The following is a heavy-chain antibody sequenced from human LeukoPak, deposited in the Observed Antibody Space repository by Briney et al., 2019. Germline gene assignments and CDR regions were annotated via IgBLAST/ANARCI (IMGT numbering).Heavy chain of an antibody. CDR2: IYYSGST. J-gene: IGHJ6*03. D-gene: IGHD1-26*01. Sequence: SETLSLTCTVSGDSISSGDYYWSWIRQPAGKGLEWIGSIYYSGSTYYNPSLKSRVTISVDTSKNQFSLKLSSVTAADTAVYYCARIIVGASTHYYYMDVWGKGTTVTISS. CDR3: ARIIVGASTHYYYMDV. CDR1: GDSISSGDYY. V-gene: IGHV4-39*01.